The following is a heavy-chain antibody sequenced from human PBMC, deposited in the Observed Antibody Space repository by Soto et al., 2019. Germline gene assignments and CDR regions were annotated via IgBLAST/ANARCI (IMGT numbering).Heavy chain of an antibody. CDR1: GGPFSSYA. J-gene: IGHJ3*02. CDR2: IIPIFGTA. Sequence: QVQLVQSGAEVKKPGSSVKVSCKASGGPFSSYAISWVRQAPGQGREWMGGIIPIFGTANYAQKFQGRVTITADESTSTAYMERSSRRSEDTAVYYGATIQDIVLLPAAIDIWGQGTMVTVSS. D-gene: IGHD2-2*01. V-gene: IGHV1-69*12. CDR3: ATIQDIVLLPAAIDI.